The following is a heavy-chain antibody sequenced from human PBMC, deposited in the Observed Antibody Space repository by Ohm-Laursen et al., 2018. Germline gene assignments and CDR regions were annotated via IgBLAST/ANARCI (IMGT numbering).Heavy chain of an antibody. V-gene: IGHV3-9*01. CDR2: INWKSGSI. J-gene: IGHJ3*02. CDR3: AKARLKGYSGYAEAFEI. CDR1: GFTFDDYA. Sequence: SLRLSCAASGFTFDDYAMHWVRQAPGKGLEWVSGINWKSGSIGYMDSVKGRFTISRDNAKNALYLQMNNLRSEDTAMYYCAKARLKGYSGYAEAFEIWGQGTMDSVSS. D-gene: IGHD5-12*01.